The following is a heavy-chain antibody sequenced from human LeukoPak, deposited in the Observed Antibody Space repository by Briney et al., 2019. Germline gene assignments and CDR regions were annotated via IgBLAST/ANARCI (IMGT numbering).Heavy chain of an antibody. CDR1: GGSISNYY. V-gene: IGHV4-4*07. CDR3: ARGFKKTASDY. Sequence: SETLSLTCTVSGGSISNYYWSWIRQPAGKGLEWIGRINTSGSTDYNPSLKSRVTMSVDTSKNQFSLNLSSVTAADTAVYYCARGFKKTASDYWGQGTLVTVSS. D-gene: IGHD2-21*02. CDR2: INTSGST. J-gene: IGHJ4*02.